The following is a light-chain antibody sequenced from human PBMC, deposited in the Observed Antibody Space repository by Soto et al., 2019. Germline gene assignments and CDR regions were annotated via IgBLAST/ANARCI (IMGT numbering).Light chain of an antibody. J-gene: IGLJ2*01. V-gene: IGLV2-14*03. CDR2: DVN. Sequence: QSVLTQPASVSGSPGQSITISCTGTSRDVGGYSYVSWYQKHPGKAPKLMIYDVNNRPSGVSDRFSGSKSGNTASLTISGLQAEDESDYYCSSFTSYSTLVFGGGTKLTVL. CDR3: SSFTSYSTLV. CDR1: SRDVGGYSY.